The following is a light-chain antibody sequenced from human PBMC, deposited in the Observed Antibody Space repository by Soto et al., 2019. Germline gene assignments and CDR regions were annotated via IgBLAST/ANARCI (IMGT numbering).Light chain of an antibody. CDR3: QQYVSSPWA. CDR2: DAS. Sequence: EIVLTQSPGTLSLSPGERATLSCRASQGVSSYLAWYQQKPGQAPRLLIYDASNRATGIPARFSGSGPGTDFTLTISRLEPEDFAVYYCQQYVSSPWAFGQGTKVDIK. CDR1: QGVSSY. J-gene: IGKJ1*01. V-gene: IGKV3-20*01.